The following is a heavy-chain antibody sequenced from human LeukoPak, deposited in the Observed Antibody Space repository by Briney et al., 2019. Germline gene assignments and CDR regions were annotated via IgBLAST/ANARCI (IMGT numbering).Heavy chain of an antibody. D-gene: IGHD3-22*01. CDR1: GYSFTSYW. Sequence: GESLKISCKGSGYSFTSYWIGWVRQLPGKGLEWMGIIYPGDSDTRYSPSFQGQVTISADKSISTAYLQWSSLKASDTAMYYCARQADYYDSSGSTGGDYWGQGTLVTVSS. CDR3: ARQADYYDSSGSTGGDY. V-gene: IGHV5-51*01. CDR2: IYPGDSDT. J-gene: IGHJ4*02.